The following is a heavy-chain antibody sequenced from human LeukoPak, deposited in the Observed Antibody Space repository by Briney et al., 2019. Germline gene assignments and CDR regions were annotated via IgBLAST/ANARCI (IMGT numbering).Heavy chain of an antibody. J-gene: IGHJ4*02. CDR2: IYYSGST. CDR1: GGSISSYY. D-gene: IGHD3-22*01. V-gene: IGHV4-59*01. Sequence: SETLSLTCTVSGGSISSYYWSWIRQPPGKGLEWIGYIYYSGSTNYNPSLKSRVTISVDTSKNQFSLKLSSVTAADTAVYYCASSKGYYAYYFDYWGQGTLVTVSS. CDR3: ASSKGYYAYYFDY.